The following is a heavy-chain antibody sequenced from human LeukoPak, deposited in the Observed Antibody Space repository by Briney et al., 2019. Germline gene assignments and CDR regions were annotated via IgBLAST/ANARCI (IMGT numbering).Heavy chain of an antibody. V-gene: IGHV6-1*01. D-gene: IGHD4-17*01. CDR3: ARVGGYGDYGFDY. CDR2: TYYRSKWYV. CDR1: GDSVSSAA. Sequence: SQTLSLTCAISGDSVSSAAWNWIRQSPSRGLEWLGRTYYRSKWYVDYGVSARGRININPDTSKNHFSLQLNSVTPEDTAVYYCARVGGYGDYGFDYWGQGTLVTVSS. J-gene: IGHJ4*02.